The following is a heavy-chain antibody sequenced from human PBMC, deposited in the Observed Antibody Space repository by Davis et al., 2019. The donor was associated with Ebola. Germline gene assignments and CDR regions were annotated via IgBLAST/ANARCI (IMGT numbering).Heavy chain of an antibody. CDR2: VYYTGTT. V-gene: IGHV4-39*07. D-gene: IGHD3-10*01. Sequence: PSETLSLTCTVSGGSFSTADYYWGWIRQSPGKGLEWIASVYYTGTTHYNPSLRSRVTVSLDTSKNQFSLELSSVTAADTAVHYCARKGPLVRGFGHYYMDVWGKGATVTVSS. J-gene: IGHJ6*03. CDR3: ARKGPLVRGFGHYYMDV. CDR1: GGSFSTADYY.